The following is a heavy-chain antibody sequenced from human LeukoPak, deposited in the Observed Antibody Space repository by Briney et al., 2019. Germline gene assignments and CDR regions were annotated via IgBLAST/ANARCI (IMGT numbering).Heavy chain of an antibody. V-gene: IGHV1-69*13. CDR3: AGFFYDNSGDAFDI. Sequence: ASVKVSCKASGGGFTFTSHGISWVRQAPGQGLEWMGGIIPIYGSPTYAQKFQGRITITSDESTRTVYMDLSSLRPEDSGVHYCAGFFYDNSGDAFDIWGQGTMVTVSS. CDR1: GGGFTFTSHG. J-gene: IGHJ3*02. D-gene: IGHD3-22*01. CDR2: IIPIYGSP.